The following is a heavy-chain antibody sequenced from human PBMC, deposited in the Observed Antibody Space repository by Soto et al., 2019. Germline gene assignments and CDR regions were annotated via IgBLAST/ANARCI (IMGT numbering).Heavy chain of an antibody. CDR3: ARGDTYYYDSSCASTPFDY. CDR1: GFTFSSYS. J-gene: IGHJ4*02. V-gene: IGHV3-21*01. Sequence: EVQLVESGGGLVKPGGSLRLSCAASGFTFSSYSMNWVRQAPGKGLEWVSSISSSSSYIYYADSVKGRFTISRDNAKNSLYLQMNSMRAEDTAVYYCARGDTYYYDSSCASTPFDYWGQGTLVTVSS. CDR2: ISSSSSYI. D-gene: IGHD3-22*01.